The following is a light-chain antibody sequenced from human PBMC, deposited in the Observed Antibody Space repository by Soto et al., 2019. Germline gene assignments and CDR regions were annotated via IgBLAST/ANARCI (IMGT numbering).Light chain of an antibody. J-gene: IGKJ5*01. CDR2: GA. Sequence: EIAMTQSQATLSVSPGERATLSCRASQSVSSKLAWYQQKPGQAPRLLIYGASRATGIPDRLSGSGSGTEFTLTVSSLQSEDLAVYYGQQYNDWPRITVGKVTRREVK. CDR3: QQYNDWPRIT. V-gene: IGKV3-15*01. CDR1: QSVSSK.